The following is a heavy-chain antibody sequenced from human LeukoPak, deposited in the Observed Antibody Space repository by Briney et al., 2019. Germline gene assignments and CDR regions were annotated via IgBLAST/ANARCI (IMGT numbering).Heavy chain of an antibody. CDR3: ARGPRGYSGYGLLRFDY. D-gene: IGHD5-12*01. Sequence: PSETLSLTCAVYGGSFSDSYWTWIRQPPGKGLDWFGEINHSGSTNYNPSLKSRVTISVDTSKNQFYLKLSSVTAADTAVYYCARGPRGYSGYGLLRFDYGGQGTLVSVSS. CDR2: INHSGST. V-gene: IGHV4-34*01. CDR1: GGSFSDSY. J-gene: IGHJ4*02.